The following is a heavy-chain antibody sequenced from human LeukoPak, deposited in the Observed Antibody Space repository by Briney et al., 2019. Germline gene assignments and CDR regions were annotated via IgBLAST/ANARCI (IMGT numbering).Heavy chain of an antibody. CDR3: ARGSRFGVVGRDAFDI. V-gene: IGHV3-30*04. CDR1: GFTFNNYA. Sequence: PGGSLRLSCAASGFTFNNYAMHWVRQAPGKGLQWVAVISYDGSNKYYADSVKGRFTISRDNSKNTLYLQMNSLRAEDTAVYYCARGSRFGVVGRDAFDIWGQGTMVTVSS. J-gene: IGHJ3*02. D-gene: IGHD3-3*01. CDR2: ISYDGSNK.